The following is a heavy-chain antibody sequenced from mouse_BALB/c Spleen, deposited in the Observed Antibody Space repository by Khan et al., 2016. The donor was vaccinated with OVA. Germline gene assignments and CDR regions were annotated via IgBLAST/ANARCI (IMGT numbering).Heavy chain of an antibody. D-gene: IGHD1-1*01. V-gene: IGHV3-2*02. CDR3: ARGNYYGYAMDY. CDR1: GYSITSNYA. CDR2: ISYSGST. Sequence: EVQLQESGPGLVKPSQSLSLTCTVTGYSITSNYAWNWIRQFPGNKLEWMGYISYSGSTNYNPSLKSRISLTRDTSKNQFFLQFNSVTTEDTATYYCARGNYYGYAMDYWGQGASITVSS. J-gene: IGHJ4*01.